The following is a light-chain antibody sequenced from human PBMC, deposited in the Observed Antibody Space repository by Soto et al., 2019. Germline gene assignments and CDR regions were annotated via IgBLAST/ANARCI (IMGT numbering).Light chain of an antibody. CDR1: SSNIGSNT. CDR2: SNN. J-gene: IGLJ1*01. CDR3: ATWDDSLIAYV. Sequence: QSVLTQPASVSGTPGQRVTISCSGSSSNIGSNTVNWYQQLPGTAPKLLIYSNNQRPSGVPDRFSGSKSGTSASLAISGLQSEDEADYCCATWDDSLIAYVFGNGTKVTVL. V-gene: IGLV1-44*01.